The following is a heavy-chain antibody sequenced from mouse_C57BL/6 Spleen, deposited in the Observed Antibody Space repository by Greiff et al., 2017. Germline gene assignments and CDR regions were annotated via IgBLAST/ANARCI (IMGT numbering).Heavy chain of an antibody. Sequence: QVQLKQPGAELVKPGASVKLSCKASGYTFTSYWMQWVKQRPGQGLEWIGEIDPSDSYTNYNQKFKGKATLTVDTSSSTAYMQLSSLTSEDSAVYYCAMRAYGISTGVYFDYWGQGTTLTVSS. CDR3: AMRAYGISTGVYFDY. D-gene: IGHD2-10*02. CDR1: GYTFTSYW. J-gene: IGHJ2*01. V-gene: IGHV1-50*01. CDR2: IDPSDSYT.